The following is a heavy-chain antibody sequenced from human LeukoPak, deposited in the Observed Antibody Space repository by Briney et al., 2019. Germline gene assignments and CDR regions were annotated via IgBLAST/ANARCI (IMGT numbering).Heavy chain of an antibody. CDR2: IIPIFGTA. D-gene: IGHD5-18*01. CDR3: ARDRGYSYAKKSSEYYYMDV. CDR1: RGTFSSYG. V-gene: IGHV1-69*13. Sequence: ASVKVSCKASRGTFSSYGISWVRQAPGQGLEWMGGIIPIFGTANYAQKFQGRVTITADEFTTTAYMELSSLRSEDTAVHYCARDRGYSYAKKSSEYYYMDVWGKGTTVTISS. J-gene: IGHJ6*03.